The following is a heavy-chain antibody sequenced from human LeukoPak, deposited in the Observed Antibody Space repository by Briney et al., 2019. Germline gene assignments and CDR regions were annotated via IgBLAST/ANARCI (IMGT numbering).Heavy chain of an antibody. CDR3: GYSYGYTAYFDY. D-gene: IGHD5-18*01. CDR2: ISISSNYI. V-gene: IGHV3-21*01. CDR1: GFTFSRYS. J-gene: IGHJ4*02. Sequence: SGGSLRLSCAASGFTFSRYSMNWVRQAPGKGLEWVSSISISSNYIYYTDSVKGRCTISRDNGKNSLYLQMNSLRAEDTAVYYCGYSYGYTAYFDYWGQGTLVTVSS.